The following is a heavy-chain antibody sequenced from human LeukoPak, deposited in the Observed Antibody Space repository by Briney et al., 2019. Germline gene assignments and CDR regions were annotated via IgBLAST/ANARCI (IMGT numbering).Heavy chain of an antibody. CDR1: GFTFSSYS. CDR3: ARAYERSMDV. D-gene: IGHD3-22*01. Sequence: GGSLRLSCAASGFTFSSYSMNWVRQAPGKGLEWVSYISSSSSTIYYADSVKGRFTISRDNAKNSLYLQMNSLRAEDTAVYYCARAYERSMDVWGQGTTVTVSS. CDR2: ISSSSSTI. V-gene: IGHV3-48*04. J-gene: IGHJ6*02.